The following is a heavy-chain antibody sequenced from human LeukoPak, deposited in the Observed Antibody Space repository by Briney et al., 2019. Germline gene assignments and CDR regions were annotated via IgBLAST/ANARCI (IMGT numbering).Heavy chain of an antibody. CDR2: ITASGSGT. Sequence: GGSLRLSCGASGFTFNISAINWVRKAPGKGLEWVSSITASGSGTFYADSVKGRFAISRDNSRNMVFLLMNTLRAEDTAIYYCAKVTTDCSSTSCSLPYAFDFWGQGTMVAVSS. V-gene: IGHV3-23*01. CDR3: AKVTTDCSSTSCSLPYAFDF. J-gene: IGHJ3*01. D-gene: IGHD2-2*01. CDR1: GFTFNISA.